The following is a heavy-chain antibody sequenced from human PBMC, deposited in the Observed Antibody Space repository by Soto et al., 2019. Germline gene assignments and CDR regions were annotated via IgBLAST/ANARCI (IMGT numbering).Heavy chain of an antibody. CDR2: ISSSGSTI. CDR3: ARDALSFGRVSYMDV. D-gene: IGHD1-26*01. V-gene: IGHV3-11*01. J-gene: IGHJ6*03. CDR1: GFTFSDYY. Sequence: GGTLRLPCAASGFTFSDYYMSWIRQAPEKGLEWVSYISSSGSTIYYADSVKGRFTISRDNAKNSLYLQMNSLRAEDTAVYYCARDALSFGRVSYMDVWGKGTTVTVSS.